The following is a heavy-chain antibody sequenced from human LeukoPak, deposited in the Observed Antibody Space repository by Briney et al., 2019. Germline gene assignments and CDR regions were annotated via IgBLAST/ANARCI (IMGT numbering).Heavy chain of an antibody. D-gene: IGHD3-3*01. CDR2: INPSGGST. J-gene: IGHJ6*02. CDR3: ARGEWHGMDV. V-gene: IGHV1-46*01. CDR1: GYTFTSYY. Sequence: ASVKVSCKASGYTFTSYYMQWVRQAPGQGLEWMGIINPSGGSTSYAQKFQGRVTMTRNTSTSTVYMDLSSLRSEDTAVYDGARGEWHGMDVWGQGTTVTVFS.